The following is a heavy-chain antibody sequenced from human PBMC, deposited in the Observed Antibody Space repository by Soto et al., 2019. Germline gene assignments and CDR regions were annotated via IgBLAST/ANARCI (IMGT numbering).Heavy chain of an antibody. D-gene: IGHD5-12*01. CDR1: GYTFTDYA. CDR2: MNAVVGNT. CDR3: ERDNVEILGTFKY. V-gene: IGHV1-3*01. J-gene: IGHJ4*02. Sequence: HVELVQSGADVKKPGASVTISCKASGYTFTDYALHWVRQAPGQRLEWMGWMNAVVGNTLYSQKFQGLITITRDTSVSTSSMELNGLTSEDTGILYCERDNVEILGTFKYRGPAALVIVSS.